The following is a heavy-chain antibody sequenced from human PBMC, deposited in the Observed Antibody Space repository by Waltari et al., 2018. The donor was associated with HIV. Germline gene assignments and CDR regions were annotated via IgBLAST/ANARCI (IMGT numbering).Heavy chain of an antibody. J-gene: IGHJ5*02. Sequence: QVHLVESGGGVVQPGGSLRLSCKAADFTFSAYAMHWVRQVQGKCIDWVAVYSYDGTKKYYVGSVKCRFTVSRDNSKNTLYLQMTSLTTDDTAMYYCARGASGNYYREPADTWGQGTLVSVFS. CDR1: DFTFSAYA. V-gene: IGHV3-30*01. D-gene: IGHD3-10*01. CDR2: YSYDGTKK. CDR3: ARGASGNYYREPADT.